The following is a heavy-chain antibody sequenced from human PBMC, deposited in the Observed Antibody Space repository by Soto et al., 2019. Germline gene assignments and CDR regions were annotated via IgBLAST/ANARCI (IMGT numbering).Heavy chain of an antibody. CDR3: AKDVHYDIVTGIEYFDH. J-gene: IGHJ1*01. CDR2: ISGTGRVT. V-gene: IGHV3-23*01. D-gene: IGHD3-9*01. Sequence: EVQLLESGGGLVQPGESLKISCAVSGFTFSSYAMSWVRQAPGKGLEWVSGISGTGRVTNYAESVKGRFTISRDNPQNTLSLEMKSLRAEDTAVYYCAKDVHYDIVTGIEYFDHWGQGTLVTVSS. CDR1: GFTFSSYA.